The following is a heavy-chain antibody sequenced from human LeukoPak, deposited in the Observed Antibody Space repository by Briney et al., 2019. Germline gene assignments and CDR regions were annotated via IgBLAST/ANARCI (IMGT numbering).Heavy chain of an antibody. Sequence: GGSLRLSCAAPGFTFSSYAMNWVRQAPGKGLEWVSAISGSGGTTYYADSVKGRFTISRDNSKNTLYLQMNSLRAEDTAVYYCAKPTTVITADAFDIWGQGTMVTVSS. D-gene: IGHD4-23*01. J-gene: IGHJ3*02. CDR1: GFTFSSYA. V-gene: IGHV3-23*01. CDR2: ISGSGGTT. CDR3: AKPTTVITADAFDI.